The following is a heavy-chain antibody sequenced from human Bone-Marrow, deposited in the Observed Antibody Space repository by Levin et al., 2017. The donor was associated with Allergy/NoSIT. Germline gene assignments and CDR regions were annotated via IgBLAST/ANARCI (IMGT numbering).Heavy chain of an antibody. CDR2: IYYTGNT. CDR3: AKEDGNGYNSFDS. D-gene: IGHD5-24*01. J-gene: IGHJ4*02. V-gene: IGHV4-39*07. CDR1: GDSVSSSSYY. Sequence: SETLSLTCTVSGDSVSSSSYYWSWIRQPPGKGLEWIGSIYYTGNTFYNPSLESRVSMSVDTSKNQFSLKLRSVTDADTAVYYCAKEDGNGYNSFDSWGQGALVSVSS.